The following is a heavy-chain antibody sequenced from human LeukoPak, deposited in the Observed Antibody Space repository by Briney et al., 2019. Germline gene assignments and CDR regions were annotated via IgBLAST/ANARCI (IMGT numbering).Heavy chain of an antibody. CDR2: IYYSGCT. Sequence: SETLSLTCTVSGGSISSGGYYWSWIRQHPGKGLEWIGYIYYSGCTYFNPSLKSRVTISVDTSKNQFSLKLSSVTAADTAVYYCARGRTPSPPVDYWGQGTLVTVSS. D-gene: IGHD2-2*01. V-gene: IGHV4-31*03. J-gene: IGHJ4*02. CDR1: GGSISSGGYY. CDR3: ARGRTPSPPVDY.